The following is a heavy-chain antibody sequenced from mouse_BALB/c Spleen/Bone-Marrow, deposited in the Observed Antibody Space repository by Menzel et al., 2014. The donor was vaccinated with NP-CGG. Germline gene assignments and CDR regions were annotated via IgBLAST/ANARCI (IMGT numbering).Heavy chain of an antibody. J-gene: IGHJ3*01. Sequence: EVQLQQSGAELVKPGASVTLSCTASGFNIKDTYMHWVKQRPEQGLEWIGRIDPANGNTKYDPKFQGKATITADTSSNTAYLQLSSLTSEDTAVYYCANYYYGSSLFAYWGQGTLVTVSA. CDR1: GFNIKDTY. CDR2: IDPANGNT. D-gene: IGHD1-1*01. V-gene: IGHV14-3*02. CDR3: ANYYYGSSLFAY.